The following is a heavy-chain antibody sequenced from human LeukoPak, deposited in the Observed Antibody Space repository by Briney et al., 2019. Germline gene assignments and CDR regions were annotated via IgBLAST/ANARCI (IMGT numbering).Heavy chain of an antibody. Sequence: GGSLRLSCAASGFTFSSYGMHWVRQAPGKGLEWVAVIWYDGSNKYYADSVKGRFTISRDNPKNTLYLQMNSLRAEDTAVYYCARDSSLRYFDWLLPQNYYYYGMDVWGQGTTVTVSS. J-gene: IGHJ6*02. CDR2: IWYDGSNK. V-gene: IGHV3-33*01. CDR1: GFTFSSYG. D-gene: IGHD3-9*01. CDR3: ARDSSLRYFDWLLPQNYYYYGMDV.